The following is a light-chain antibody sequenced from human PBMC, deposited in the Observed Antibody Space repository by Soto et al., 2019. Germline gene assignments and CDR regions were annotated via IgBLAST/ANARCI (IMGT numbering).Light chain of an antibody. CDR3: QSYDNSLSGYV. Sequence: SVLTQPPSVSGAPGQRVTISCTGSSSNIGAGYDVHWYQQLPGTAPKLLIYANSNRPSGVPDRFSGSKSGTSASLAITGLQAEDEADYYCQSYDNSLSGYVFGPGTKVTVL. J-gene: IGLJ1*01. V-gene: IGLV1-40*01. CDR2: ANS. CDR1: SSNIGAGYD.